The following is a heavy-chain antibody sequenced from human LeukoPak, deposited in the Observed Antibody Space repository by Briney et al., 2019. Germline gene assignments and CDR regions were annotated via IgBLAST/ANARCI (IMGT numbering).Heavy chain of an antibody. CDR1: GFTFSSYS. J-gene: IGHJ3*02. D-gene: IGHD2-2*01. Sequence: GGSLGLSCAASGFTFSSYSMNWVRQAPGKGLEWVSSISSSSYIYYADSVKGRFTISRDNAKNSLYLQMNSLRAEDTAVYYCAREAEYCSSTSCPLGNAFDIWGQGTMVTVSS. V-gene: IGHV3-21*01. CDR2: ISSSSYI. CDR3: AREAEYCSSTSCPLGNAFDI.